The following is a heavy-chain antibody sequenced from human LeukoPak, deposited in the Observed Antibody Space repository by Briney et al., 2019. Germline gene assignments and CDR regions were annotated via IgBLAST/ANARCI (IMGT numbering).Heavy chain of an antibody. V-gene: IGHV4-59*01. CDR3: ARARYPYYYGSGSLGY. J-gene: IGHJ4*02. CDR2: IYYSGST. Sequence: PSETLSLTCTVSGGSISSYYWSWIRQPPGKGLEWIGYIYYSGSTNYNPSLKSRVTISVDTSKNQFSLKLSSVTAADTAVYYCARARYPYYYGSGSLGYWGQGTLVTASS. CDR1: GGSISSYY. D-gene: IGHD3-10*01.